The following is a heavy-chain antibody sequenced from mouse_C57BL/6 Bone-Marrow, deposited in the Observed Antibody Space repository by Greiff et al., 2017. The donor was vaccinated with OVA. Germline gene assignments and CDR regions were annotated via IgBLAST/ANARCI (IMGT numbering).Heavy chain of an antibody. D-gene: IGHD1-1*01. CDR1: GFTFSSYA. J-gene: IGHJ4*01. CDR3: ARDHGYGSSYRGYAMDY. V-gene: IGHV5-4*01. Sequence: DVQLVESGGGLVKPGGSLKLSCAASGFTFSSYAMSWVRQTPEKRLEWVATISDGGSYTYYPDNVKGRFTISRDNAKNNLYLQMSHLKSEDTAMYYCARDHGYGSSYRGYAMDYWGQGTSVTVSS. CDR2: ISDGGSYT.